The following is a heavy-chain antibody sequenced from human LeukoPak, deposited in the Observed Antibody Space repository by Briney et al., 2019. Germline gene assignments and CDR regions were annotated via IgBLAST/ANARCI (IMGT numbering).Heavy chain of an antibody. CDR1: GFTFSSYA. D-gene: IGHD3-3*01. V-gene: IGHV3-15*01. CDR2: IKSKTNGATT. J-gene: IGHJ4*02. CDR3: TTMARKEYYDFWSGPSPLQAVDY. Sequence: GGSLRLSCAASGFTFSSYAMSWVRQAPGKGLEWVGRIKSKTNGATTDYSAPVRGRFTISRDDSKNTLYLQMNSLKTEDTAVYYCTTMARKEYYDFWSGPSPLQAVDYWGQGTLVTVSS.